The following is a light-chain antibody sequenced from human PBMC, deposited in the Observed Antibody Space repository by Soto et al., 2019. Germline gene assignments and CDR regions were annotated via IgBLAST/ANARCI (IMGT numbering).Light chain of an antibody. J-gene: IGKJ1*01. Sequence: EVVLTQSPATLSVSPGARATLSCRASQNINTNLAWYQHKPGQPPTLVIYGAATRATGVPDRFSGSWSGTQFSLTITSLQSEDFAVYYCQQYNAWTWTFGQGTKVEIK. CDR2: GAA. CDR1: QNINTN. CDR3: QQYNAWTWT. V-gene: IGKV3-15*01.